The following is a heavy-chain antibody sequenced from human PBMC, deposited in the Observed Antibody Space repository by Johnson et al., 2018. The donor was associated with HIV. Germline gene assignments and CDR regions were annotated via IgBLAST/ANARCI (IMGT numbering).Heavy chain of an antibody. D-gene: IGHD6-6*01. V-gene: IGHV3-30*18. Sequence: QMPLVESGGGVVQPGRSLRLSCAVSGFTLSSYAMHWVRQAPGKGLAWVAVISCDGSNKYYADSVKDRFTISRDNSKNTMYLQMNDLRAEDTAVYYCAKRVPSKQLVDAFDIWGQGTMVTVSS. CDR3: AKRVPSKQLVDAFDI. CDR2: ISCDGSNK. J-gene: IGHJ3*02. CDR1: GFTLSSYA.